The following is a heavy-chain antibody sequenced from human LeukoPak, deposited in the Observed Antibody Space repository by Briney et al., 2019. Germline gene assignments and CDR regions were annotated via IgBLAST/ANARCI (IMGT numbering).Heavy chain of an antibody. D-gene: IGHD3-16*01. J-gene: IGHJ4*02. CDR2: INPNSGGT. V-gene: IGHV1-2*06. CDR3: ARDRGSGLNVVSY. Sequence: GASVKVSCKASGYTFTGYYMHWVRQAPGQGLEWMGRINPNSGGTNYAQKFQGRVTMTRDTSISTAYMELSRLRSDDTAVYYCARDRGSGLNVVSYWGQGTLVTVSS. CDR1: GYTFTGYY.